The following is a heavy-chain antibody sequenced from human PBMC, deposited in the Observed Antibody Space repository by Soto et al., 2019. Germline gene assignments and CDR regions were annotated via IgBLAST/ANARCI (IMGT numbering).Heavy chain of an antibody. CDR2: IRNDRSNI. D-gene: IGHD3-16*02. J-gene: IGHJ6*02. V-gene: IGHV3-33*01. Sequence: GGSLRLSCAASGFTFSDYGMHWVRQAPGKGLEWVAVIRNDRSNIYYADSVQGRFTISRDNSKKMLFLQMNSLRAEDTAVYHCARVIQHHSYNRCYRECNGMDVWGQGTTVTVSS. CDR1: GFTFSDYG. CDR3: ARVIQHHSYNRCYRECNGMDV.